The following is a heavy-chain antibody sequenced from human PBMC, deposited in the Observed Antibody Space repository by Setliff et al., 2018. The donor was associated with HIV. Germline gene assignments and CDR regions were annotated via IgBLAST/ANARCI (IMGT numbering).Heavy chain of an antibody. CDR2: IIPILGSI. CDR3: ARLSGDNSGQPYYYYMDV. V-gene: IGHV1-69*13. D-gene: IGHD3-22*01. CDR1: GGIFSSYA. Sequence: GASVKVSCKASGGIFSSYALSWVRQAPGQGLEWMGGIIPILGSIDYAQKFQGRLSITADESTGTAYMELSSLRFGDTAMYYCARLSGDNSGQPYYYYMDVWGKGTTVTVSS. J-gene: IGHJ6*03.